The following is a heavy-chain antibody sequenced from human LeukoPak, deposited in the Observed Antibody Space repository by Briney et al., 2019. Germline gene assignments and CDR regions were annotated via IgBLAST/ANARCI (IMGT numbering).Heavy chain of an antibody. Sequence: SETLSLTCTVSGGSISSSSYYWSWIRQPPGKGLEWLGYVYYTGSTRYNPSLESRVTMSADTSKNQFSLKLRSLTAADTAFYYCARDERFVRGIITTWGAFDLWGQGTLVTVSS. D-gene: IGHD3-10*01. CDR2: VYYTGST. CDR3: ARDERFVRGIITTWGAFDL. CDR1: GGSISSSSYY. J-gene: IGHJ3*01. V-gene: IGHV4-61*01.